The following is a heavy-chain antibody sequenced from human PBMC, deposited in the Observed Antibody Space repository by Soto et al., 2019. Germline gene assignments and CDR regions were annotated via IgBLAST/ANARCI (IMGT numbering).Heavy chain of an antibody. CDR3: TTEDDSSYGMDV. J-gene: IGHJ6*02. V-gene: IGHV3-15*07. Sequence: GGSLRLSCAASGFTFNNAWMTWVRQAPGKGLEWVGRIKSKTDGGTTDYAAPVKGRFTISRDDSENTLYLQMNSLRTEDTVVYYCTTEDDSSYGMDVWGQGTTVTVSS. D-gene: IGHD3-3*01. CDR1: GFTFNNAW. CDR2: IKSKTDGGTT.